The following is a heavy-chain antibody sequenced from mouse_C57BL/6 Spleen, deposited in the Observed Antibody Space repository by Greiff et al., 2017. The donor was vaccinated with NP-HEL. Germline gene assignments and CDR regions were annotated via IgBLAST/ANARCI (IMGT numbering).Heavy chain of an antibody. CDR3: ARIATPLYDGYYFDY. CDR1: GFSLSTFGMG. Sequence: QVTLNVSGPGILQPSQTLSLPCSFSGFSLSTFGMGVGWIRQPSGKGLEWLAHIWWDDDKYYNPALKSRLTISKDTSKNQVFLKIANVDTADTATYYCARIATPLYDGYYFDYWGQGTTLTVSS. V-gene: IGHV8-8*01. J-gene: IGHJ2*01. CDR2: IWWDDDK. D-gene: IGHD2-12*01.